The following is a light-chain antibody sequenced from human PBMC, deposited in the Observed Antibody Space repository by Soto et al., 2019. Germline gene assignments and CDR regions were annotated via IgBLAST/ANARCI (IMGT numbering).Light chain of an antibody. CDR3: SSATSSSAYV. Sequence: QSVLTQPASVSPTPERSLTISCPGTSSNVGGYNYVPWYQQHPGKAPKLMIYDVSNRPSGVSNRFSGSKSGNTASLTISGLQAEDEADYYCSSATSSSAYVFSTGTKVTVL. CDR2: DVS. V-gene: IGLV2-14*01. J-gene: IGLJ1*01. CDR1: SSNVGGYNY.